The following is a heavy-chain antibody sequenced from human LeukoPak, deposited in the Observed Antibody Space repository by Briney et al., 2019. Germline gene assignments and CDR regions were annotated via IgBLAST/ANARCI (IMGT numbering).Heavy chain of an antibody. CDR1: GFSFSTYW. D-gene: IGHD5-18*01. V-gene: IGHV3-7*01. CDR3: ARDGYGGYLDQ. Sequence: GGSLRPSCTASGFSFSTYWLSWVRQAPGKGPEWVANINEDGDGKYTVDSVKGRFTISRDNAKNSVYLQMNSLRVDDTAVYYCARDGYGGYLDQWGQGTLVTVSS. J-gene: IGHJ4*02. CDR2: INEDGDGK.